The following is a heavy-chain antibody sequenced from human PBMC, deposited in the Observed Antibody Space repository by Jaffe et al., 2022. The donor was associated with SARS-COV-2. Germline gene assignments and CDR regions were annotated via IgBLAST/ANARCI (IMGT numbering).Heavy chain of an antibody. CDR3: AGGPYYGSGSYYNGGYYYYYMDV. Sequence: QVHLVQSGAEVKKPGSSVKVSCKASGGTFTRYAISWVRQAPGQGLEWMGGIIPIFDTTDYHAAKYAQKFQGRVTITADESTNTAYMELSSLRSEDTAVYFCAGGPYYGSGSYYNGGYYYYYMDVWGKGTTVTVSS. J-gene: IGHJ6*03. D-gene: IGHD3-10*01. V-gene: IGHV1-69*01. CDR1: GGTFTRYA. CDR2: IIPIFDTTDYHAA.